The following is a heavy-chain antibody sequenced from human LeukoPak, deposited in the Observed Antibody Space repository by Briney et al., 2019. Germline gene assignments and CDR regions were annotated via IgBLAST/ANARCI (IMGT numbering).Heavy chain of an antibody. CDR2: IRYDGSNK. Sequence: GGSLRLSCAASGFTFSSYGMHWVRQAPGKGLEWVAFIRYDGSNKYYADSVKGRFTISRDNSKNTLYLQMNSLRAEDTAVYYCAKDRGDIVVVPAPTGVWDQGTLVTVSS. CDR1: GFTFSSYG. D-gene: IGHD2-2*01. CDR3: AKDRGDIVVVPAPTGV. J-gene: IGHJ4*02. V-gene: IGHV3-30*02.